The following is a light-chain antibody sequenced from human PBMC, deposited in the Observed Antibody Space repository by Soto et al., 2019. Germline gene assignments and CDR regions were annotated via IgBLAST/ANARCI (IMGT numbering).Light chain of an antibody. CDR2: GAS. J-gene: IGKJ5*01. CDR3: QQSYTSPPT. Sequence: DIQMTQSPSSLSASVGDRITITCRPSQSISNSLNWYQEKPGTAPKLLIYGASSLQSGVPSRFSGSVSGTDFTLTISSLQPEDFATYFCQQSYTSPPTFGQGTRLEIK. CDR1: QSISNS. V-gene: IGKV1-39*01.